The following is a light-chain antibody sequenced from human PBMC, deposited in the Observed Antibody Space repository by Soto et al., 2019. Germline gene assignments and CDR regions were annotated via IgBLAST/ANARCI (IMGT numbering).Light chain of an antibody. CDR2: EVS. Sequence: QSALTQPASVSGSPGQSITISCTGTSSDVGSYDYVSWYLHHPGKAPKLIIYEVSNRPSGVSNRFSGSKSGNTASLTISGLQAEDEADYYCAAWDDSLNGYVFGTGTKLTVL. CDR1: SSDVGSYDY. CDR3: AAWDDSLNGYV. J-gene: IGLJ1*01. V-gene: IGLV2-14*01.